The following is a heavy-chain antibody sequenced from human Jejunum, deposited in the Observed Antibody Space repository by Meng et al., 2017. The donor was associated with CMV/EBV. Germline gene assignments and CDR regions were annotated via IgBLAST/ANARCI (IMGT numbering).Heavy chain of an antibody. CDR2: IDPKNAGT. CDR1: GYNFIGYY. D-gene: IGHD1-1*01. V-gene: IGHV1-2*02. J-gene: IGHJ4*02. CDR3: VPGTTGGYYFDN. Sequence: SGYNFIGYYIHWVRQAPGRGLEWMGWIDPKNAGTNFAQKFQGRVTMTTDASINTAYMELSRLRSDDTAVHYCVPGTTGGYYFDNWGQGTLVTVSS.